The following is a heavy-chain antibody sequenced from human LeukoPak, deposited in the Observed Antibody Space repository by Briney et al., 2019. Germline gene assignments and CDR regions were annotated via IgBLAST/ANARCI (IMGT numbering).Heavy chain of an antibody. CDR2: INHSGST. Sequence: SETLSLTSAVYGGSFSGYYWSWIRQPPGKGLEWIGEINHSGSTKYNPSLKNRVTISVDTSKNQFSLKLSSVTAADTAVYYCARRLPGFLVRGVLNGNWFDPWGQGILVTVSS. CDR1: GGSFSGYY. D-gene: IGHD3-10*01. J-gene: IGHJ5*02. CDR3: ARRLPGFLVRGVLNGNWFDP. V-gene: IGHV4-34*01.